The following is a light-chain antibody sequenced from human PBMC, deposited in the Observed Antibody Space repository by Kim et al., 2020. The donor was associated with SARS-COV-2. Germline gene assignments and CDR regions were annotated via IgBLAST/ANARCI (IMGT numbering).Light chain of an antibody. CDR3: QQRGNWPPT. CDR2: EAS. Sequence: SLSPGERVSLSCRASQSVGTYLAWYQQKGGQAPRLLIYEASNRATGIPGRFSGSGSETDFTLTISSLEPEDFAVYYCQQRGNWPPTFGGGTRWISN. J-gene: IGKJ4*01. CDR1: QSVGTY. V-gene: IGKV3-11*01.